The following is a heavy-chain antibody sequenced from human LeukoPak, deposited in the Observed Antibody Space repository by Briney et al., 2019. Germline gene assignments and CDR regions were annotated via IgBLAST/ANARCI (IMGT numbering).Heavy chain of an antibody. D-gene: IGHD2-2*01. V-gene: IGHV3-74*01. CDR2: INSDGSWT. Sequence: GGSLRLSCAASVNYWMHWFRQAPGKGLVWVSHINSDGSWTSYADSVKGRFTISKDNAKNTVYLQMNNLRAEDTAVYYCVSFYETYWGRGTLVTVSS. J-gene: IGHJ4*02. CDR1: VNYW. CDR3: VSFYETY.